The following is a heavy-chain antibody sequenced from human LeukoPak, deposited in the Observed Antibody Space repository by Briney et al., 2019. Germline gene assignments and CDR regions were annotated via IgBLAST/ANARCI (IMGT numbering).Heavy chain of an antibody. Sequence: SETPSLTCAVYGGSFSGYYWSWIRQPPGKGLEWIGEINHSGSTNYNPSLKSRVTISVDTSKNQFSLKLSSVTAADTAVYYCAREVGYCSRTSCYNRAFDIWGQGTMVTVSS. CDR2: INHSGST. CDR1: GGSFSGYY. D-gene: IGHD2-2*02. J-gene: IGHJ3*02. CDR3: AREVGYCSRTSCYNRAFDI. V-gene: IGHV4-34*01.